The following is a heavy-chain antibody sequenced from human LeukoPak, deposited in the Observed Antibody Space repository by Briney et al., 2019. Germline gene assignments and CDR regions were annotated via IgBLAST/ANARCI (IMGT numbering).Heavy chain of an antibody. D-gene: IGHD3-22*01. CDR3: ARGGYYYDSSGYYYGY. V-gene: IGHV1-2*02. J-gene: IGHJ4*02. Sequence: ASVKVSCKASGYTFTGDYMHWVRQAPGEGLEWMEWINPNSGGTNYAQKFQGRVTMTRDTSISTAYMELSRLRSDDTAVYYCARGGYYYDSSGYYYGYWGQGTLVTVSS. CDR1: GYTFTGDY. CDR2: INPNSGGT.